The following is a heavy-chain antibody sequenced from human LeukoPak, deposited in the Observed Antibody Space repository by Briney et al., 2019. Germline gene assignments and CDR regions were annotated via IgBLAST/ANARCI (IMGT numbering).Heavy chain of an antibody. CDR3: ARDYIGSYCIAH. J-gene: IGHJ4*02. CDR2: VSDDGSRK. CDR1: GLILSSYG. Sequence: PGRSLRLSCEGLGLILSSYGIHWVRQAPGKGLEWVAYVSDDGSRKSYADSVKGRFTISRDNSKSTVYLQMNSLRGDDTAVYYCARDYIGSYCIAHWGQGTLVTVSS. D-gene: IGHD1-26*01. V-gene: IGHV3-30*03.